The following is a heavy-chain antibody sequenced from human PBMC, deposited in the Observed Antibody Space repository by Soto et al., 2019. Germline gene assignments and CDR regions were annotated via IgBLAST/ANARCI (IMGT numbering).Heavy chain of an antibody. V-gene: IGHV3-15*07. J-gene: IGHJ4*02. D-gene: IGHD6-13*01. Sequence: GGSLRLSCAASGFTFSNAWMNWVRQAPGKGLEWVGRIKSKTDGGTTDYAAPVKGRFTISRDDSKNTLYLQMNSLKTEDTAVYYCTTARIAAAGTNDYWGQGTLVTVSS. CDR3: TTARIAAAGTNDY. CDR2: IKSKTDGGTT. CDR1: GFTFSNAW.